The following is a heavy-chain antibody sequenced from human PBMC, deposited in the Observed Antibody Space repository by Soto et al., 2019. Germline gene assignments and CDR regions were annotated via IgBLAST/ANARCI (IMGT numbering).Heavy chain of an antibody. J-gene: IGHJ3*02. D-gene: IGHD6-19*01. V-gene: IGHV3-9*01. CDR1: GFTFDDYA. Sequence: GGSLRLSCAASGFTFDDYAMHWVRQAPGKGLEWVSGISWNSGSIGYADSVKGRFTISRDNAKNSLYLQMNSLRAEDTALYYCAKDPSYRIAVAHDAFDIWGQGTMVTVSS. CDR2: ISWNSGSI. CDR3: AKDPSYRIAVAHDAFDI.